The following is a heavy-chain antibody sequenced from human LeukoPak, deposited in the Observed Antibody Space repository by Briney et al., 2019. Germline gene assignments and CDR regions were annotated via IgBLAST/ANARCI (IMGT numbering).Heavy chain of an antibody. J-gene: IGHJ5*02. Sequence: SETLSLTCTVSGGSISSYYWSWIRQPPGKGLEWIGYIYYSGSTNYNPSLKSRVTISVDTSKNQFSLRLSSVTAADTAVYYCARLGVAAPDNWFDPWGQGTLVTVSS. V-gene: IGHV4-59*08. CDR2: IYYSGST. CDR3: ARLGVAAPDNWFDP. CDR1: GGSISSYY. D-gene: IGHD2-15*01.